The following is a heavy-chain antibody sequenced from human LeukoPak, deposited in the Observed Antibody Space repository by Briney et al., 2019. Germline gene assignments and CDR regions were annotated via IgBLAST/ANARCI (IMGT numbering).Heavy chain of an antibody. V-gene: IGHV3-7*04. CDR2: IKEDGSAT. CDR1: GFTFSTYW. Sequence: GGSLRLSCAASGFTFSTYWMTWVRQAPGKGPEWVANIKEDGSATYYVDSVKGRFTISRDNAKKSLYLRMNSLRAEDTAVYYCARDSPGYLAYDSWGQGTLVTVSS. J-gene: IGHJ4*02. D-gene: IGHD1-1*01. CDR3: ARDSPGYLAYDS.